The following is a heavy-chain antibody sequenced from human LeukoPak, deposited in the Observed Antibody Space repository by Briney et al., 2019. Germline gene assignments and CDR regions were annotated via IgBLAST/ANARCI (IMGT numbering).Heavy chain of an antibody. CDR3: ARMGYDGTDD. CDR2: IYYSGST. J-gene: IGHJ4*02. V-gene: IGHV4-59*08. D-gene: IGHD3-22*01. Sequence: PSETLSLTCTVSGGSISSYYWSWIRQPPGKGLEWIGYIYYSGSTNYNPSLKSRVTISVDTSKNQFSLKLSSVTAADTAVYYCARMGYDGTDDWGQGTLVTVSS. CDR1: GGSISSYY.